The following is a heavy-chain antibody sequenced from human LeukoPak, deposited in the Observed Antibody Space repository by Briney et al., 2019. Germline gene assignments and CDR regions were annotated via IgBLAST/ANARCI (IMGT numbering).Heavy chain of an antibody. D-gene: IGHD3-9*01. CDR1: GYTFADYY. CDR3: ARVSTSGYRDWLDP. V-gene: IGHV1-2*02. J-gene: IGHJ5*02. CDR2: IYPKSGGT. Sequence: ATVKVSCKASGYTFADYYIHWVRQAPGQGLEWMGWIYPKSGGTNSAQKFQGRVTMTRDTSISTAYMELSRLKFDDTAVYYCARVSTSGYRDWLDPWGQGTLVTVS.